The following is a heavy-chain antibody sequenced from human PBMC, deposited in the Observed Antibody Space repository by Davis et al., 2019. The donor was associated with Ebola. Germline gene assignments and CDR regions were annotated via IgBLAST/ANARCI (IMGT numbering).Heavy chain of an antibody. J-gene: IGHJ4*01. CDR2: ISGSGGST. CDR3: ARDSFEYSSSSFSDY. Sequence: PGGSLRLSCPGSPDKAVTWVRQAPGKGLEWLSAISGSGGSTYYADSVRGRFTISRDNSKDTLFLQMNSLRPDDTAVYYCARDSFEYSSSSFSDYWGHGTLVTVSP. V-gene: IGHV3-23*01. D-gene: IGHD6-6*01. CDR1: PDKA.